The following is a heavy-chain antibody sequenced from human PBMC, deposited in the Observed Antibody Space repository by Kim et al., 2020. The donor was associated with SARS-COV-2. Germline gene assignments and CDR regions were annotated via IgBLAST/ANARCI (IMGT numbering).Heavy chain of an antibody. J-gene: IGHJ4*02. D-gene: IGHD1-26*01. Sequence: SETLSLICTVSGGSISSSSYYWGWIRQPPGKGLEWIGSIYYSGSTYYNPSLKSRVTISVDTSKNQFSLKLSSVTAADTAVYYCARDAGELGIDYWGQRT. CDR2: IYYSGST. CDR3: ARDAGELGIDY. V-gene: IGHV4-39*07. CDR1: GGSISSSSYY.